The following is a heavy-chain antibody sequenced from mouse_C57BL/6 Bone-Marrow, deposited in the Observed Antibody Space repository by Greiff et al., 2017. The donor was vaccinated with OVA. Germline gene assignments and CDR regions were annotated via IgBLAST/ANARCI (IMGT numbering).Heavy chain of an antibody. CDR1: GYAFTNYL. Sequence: VQLQQSGAELVRPGTSVKVSCKASGYAFTNYLIEWVKQRPGQGLEWIGVINPGSGGTNYNEKFKGKATLTADKSSSTAYMQLSSLTSEDSAVYFCARLGRGFAYWGQGTLVNVSA. CDR3: ARLGRGFAY. V-gene: IGHV1-54*01. D-gene: IGHD4-1*01. J-gene: IGHJ3*01. CDR2: INPGSGGT.